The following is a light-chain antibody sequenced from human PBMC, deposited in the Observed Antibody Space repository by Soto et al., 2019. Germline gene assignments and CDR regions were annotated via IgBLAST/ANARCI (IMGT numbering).Light chain of an antibody. CDR2: STD. CDR3: SAWDDSLSGPV. V-gene: IGLV1-47*02. J-gene: IGLJ2*01. CDR1: TSNIGTNY. Sequence: QSVLTQPPSASGTPGQRVTISCSGSTSNIGTNYIYWYQQLPGTAPKLVVYSTDRRPSGVPGRFSGSKSGTSAFLAITRLRSEDEANYYCSAWDDSLSGPVFGGGTKLTVL.